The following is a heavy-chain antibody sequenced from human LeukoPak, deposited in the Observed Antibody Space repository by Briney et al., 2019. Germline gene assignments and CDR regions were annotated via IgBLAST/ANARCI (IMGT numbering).Heavy chain of an antibody. CDR1: GFTFSSYS. Sequence: GGSLRLSCAASGFTFSSYSMNWVRQAPGKGLEWVSSISSSSSYTYHADSVKGRFTISRDNAKNSLYLQMNSLRAEDTAVYYCARDVAGTVFDYWGQGTLVTVSS. V-gene: IGHV3-21*01. CDR2: ISSSSSYT. CDR3: ARDVAGTVFDY. D-gene: IGHD1/OR15-1a*01. J-gene: IGHJ4*02.